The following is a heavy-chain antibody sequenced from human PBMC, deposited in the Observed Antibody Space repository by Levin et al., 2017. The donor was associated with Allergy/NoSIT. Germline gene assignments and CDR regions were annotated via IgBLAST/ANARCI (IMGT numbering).Heavy chain of an antibody. D-gene: IGHD3-10*01. CDR3: GRTASGSFDY. Sequence: GESLKISCAASGFTFSGYKMQWVRQAPGKGLVWVSHIHNDGSSTTYADSVKGRFTISRDNAKNTLYLQMNSLRAEDTAVYYCGRTASGSFDYWGQGTLVTVSS. J-gene: IGHJ4*02. V-gene: IGHV3-74*01. CDR2: IHNDGSST. CDR1: GFTFSGYK.